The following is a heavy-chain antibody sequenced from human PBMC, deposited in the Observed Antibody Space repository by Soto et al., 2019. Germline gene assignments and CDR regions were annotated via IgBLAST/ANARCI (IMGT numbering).Heavy chain of an antibody. CDR1: GFTFSSYA. Sequence: GGSLRLSCAASGFTFSSYAMSWVRQAPGKGLEWVSAISGSGGSTYYADSVKGRFTISRDNSKNTLYLQMNSLRAEDTAVYYCAKGGYYDSSGYYLDWGQGTLVTVSS. D-gene: IGHD3-22*01. V-gene: IGHV3-23*01. CDR3: AKGGYYDSSGYYLD. J-gene: IGHJ4*02. CDR2: ISGSGGST.